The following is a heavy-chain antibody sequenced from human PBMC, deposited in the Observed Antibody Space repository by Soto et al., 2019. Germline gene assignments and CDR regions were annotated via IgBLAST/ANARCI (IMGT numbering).Heavy chain of an antibody. CDR2: TFTGGST. D-gene: IGHD1-26*01. CDR1: GFSVTTNY. Sequence: PGGSLRLSCLASGFSVTTNYIIWVRQPPGKGLEWVSTTFTGGSTHYADSVKGRFSISRDNSKNTVYLQMNNLRVEDTAVYYCAKKPPSSIQGWAFGMDVWGQGTTVTV. CDR3: AKKPPSSIQGWAFGMDV. V-gene: IGHV3-53*01. J-gene: IGHJ6*02.